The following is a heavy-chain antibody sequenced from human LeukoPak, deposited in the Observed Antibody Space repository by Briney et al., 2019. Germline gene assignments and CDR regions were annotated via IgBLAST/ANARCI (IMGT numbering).Heavy chain of an antibody. CDR3: AKGSGSYCSDY. Sequence: GGSLRLSCAASGFTFSSYAMSWVRQAPGKGLEWVSAISDSDRSTYYADSVKGRFTITRDNSKNTLYLQMNSLRAEDTAVYYCAKGSGSYCSDYWGQGTLVTVSS. D-gene: IGHD1-26*01. J-gene: IGHJ4*02. CDR2: ISDSDRST. V-gene: IGHV3-23*01. CDR1: GFTFSSYA.